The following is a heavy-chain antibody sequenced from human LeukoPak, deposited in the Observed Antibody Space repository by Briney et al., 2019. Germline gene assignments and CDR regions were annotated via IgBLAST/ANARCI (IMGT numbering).Heavy chain of an antibody. CDR3: ARVGQQLVRGNFDY. Sequence: PGGSLRLSCAASGVTFSSYSMNWVRQAPGKGLEWVSSISSSSSYIYYADSVKGRFTTSRDNAKNSLYLQMNSLRAEDTAVYYCARVGQQLVRGNFDYWGQGTLVTVSS. CDR1: GVTFSSYS. CDR2: ISSSSSYI. V-gene: IGHV3-21*01. J-gene: IGHJ4*02. D-gene: IGHD6-13*01.